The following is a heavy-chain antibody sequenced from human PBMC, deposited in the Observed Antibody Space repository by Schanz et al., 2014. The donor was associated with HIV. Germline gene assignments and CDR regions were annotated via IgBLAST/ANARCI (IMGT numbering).Heavy chain of an antibody. CDR2: ISYDGSNK. CDR1: GFTFSSYG. CDR3: ARGGLQWHPEWSDL. Sequence: VQLLESGGGLVQPGRSLRLSCAASGFTFSSYGMHWVRQAPGKGLEWVSVISYDGSNKYYGDSVKGRFTISRDNSKNTLYLQMNSLRAEDTAVYYCARGGLQWHPEWSDLWGQGTLVSVSS. J-gene: IGHJ5*02. D-gene: IGHD4-4*01. V-gene: IGHV3-30*03.